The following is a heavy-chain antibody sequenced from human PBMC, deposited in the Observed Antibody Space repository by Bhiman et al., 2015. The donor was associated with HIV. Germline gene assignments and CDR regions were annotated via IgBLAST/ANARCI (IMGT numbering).Heavy chain of an antibody. D-gene: IGHD3-10*01. CDR1: GFTFNTYS. J-gene: IGHJ4*02. CDR2: ISSVSTYI. Sequence: EVHLVESGGGLVQPGGSLRLSCAASGFTFNTYSMNWVRQVPGKGLEWVASISSVSTYIFYADSVKGRFTISRDNAMNSVYLQMNGLRDEDTAVYYCARGVGWVTLVAEDYFDYWGQGTLVAVSS. V-gene: IGHV3-21*03. CDR3: ARGVGWVTLVAEDYFDY.